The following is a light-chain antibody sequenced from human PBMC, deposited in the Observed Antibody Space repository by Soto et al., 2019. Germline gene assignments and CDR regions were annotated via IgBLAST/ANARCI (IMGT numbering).Light chain of an antibody. Sequence: EIVMTQSPATLSVSPGERATLSCRASQSVSSNLAWYQQKPGQAPRLLIYGASTRAIGIPARFSGSGSGTEFTLTISSLQSEDFAVYYRQQYKNWPPWTFGQGTKKEIK. CDR2: GAS. J-gene: IGKJ1*01. CDR3: QQYKNWPPWT. CDR1: QSVSSN. V-gene: IGKV3-15*01.